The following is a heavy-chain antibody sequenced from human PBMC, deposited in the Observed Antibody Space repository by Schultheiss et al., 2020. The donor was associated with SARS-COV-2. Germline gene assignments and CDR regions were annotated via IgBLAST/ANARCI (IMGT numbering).Heavy chain of an antibody. V-gene: IGHV4-61*08. CDR2: IYYSGST. Sequence: SETLSLTCTVSGGSISSGGYYWSWIRQHPGKGLEWIGYIYYSGSTNYNPSLKSRVTISVDTSKNQFSLKLSSVTAADTAVYYCARRFYGDYGDNWFDPWGQGTLVTVSS. CDR1: GGSISSGGYY. J-gene: IGHJ5*02. D-gene: IGHD4-17*01. CDR3: ARRFYGDYGDNWFDP.